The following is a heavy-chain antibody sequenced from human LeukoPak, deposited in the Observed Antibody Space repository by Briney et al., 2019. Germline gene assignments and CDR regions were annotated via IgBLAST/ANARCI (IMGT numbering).Heavy chain of an antibody. Sequence: ASVKVSCKASGYTFTSYGISWVRQAPGQGLEWMGWINPNSGGTNYAQKFQGRVTMTRDTSISTAYMELSRLRSDDTAVYYCARGDTAMVLYFDLWGRGTLVTVSS. CDR3: ARGDTAMVLYFDL. CDR2: INPNSGGT. CDR1: GYTFTSYG. V-gene: IGHV1-2*02. J-gene: IGHJ2*01. D-gene: IGHD5-18*01.